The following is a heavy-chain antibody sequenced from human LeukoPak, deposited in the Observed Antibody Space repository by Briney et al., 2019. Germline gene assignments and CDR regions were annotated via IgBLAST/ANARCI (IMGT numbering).Heavy chain of an antibody. V-gene: IGHV3-53*01. D-gene: IGHD6-13*01. CDR1: GFTVSSNY. J-gene: IGHJ6*04. Sequence: PGGSLRLSCAASGFTVSSNYMSWVRQAPGKGLEWVSVIYSGGTTYYAGSVKGRFTISRDNSKNTLYLQMNSLRAEDTAVYYCARDLSSSWGGGMDVWGKGTTVTVSS. CDR2: IYSGGTT. CDR3: ARDLSSSWGGGMDV.